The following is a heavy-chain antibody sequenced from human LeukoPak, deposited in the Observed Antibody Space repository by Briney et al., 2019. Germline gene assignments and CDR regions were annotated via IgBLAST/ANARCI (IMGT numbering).Heavy chain of an antibody. D-gene: IGHD6-19*01. V-gene: IGHV3-74*01. CDR2: ISSGGGAT. CDR3: ARDDSNGIDY. CDR1: GFTFSQYY. J-gene: IGHJ4*02. Sequence: GGSLRLSCAASGFTFSQYYMYWVRQAPGKGLVSVSRISSGGGATLYADSVKGRFTISRDNAKNILYLDMNNLKTEDTAVYYCARDDSNGIDYWGQGTLVTVSS.